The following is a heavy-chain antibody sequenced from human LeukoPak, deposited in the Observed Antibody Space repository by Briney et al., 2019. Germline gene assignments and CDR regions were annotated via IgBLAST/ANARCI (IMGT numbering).Heavy chain of an antibody. CDR3: AKGVSPMTTAYYYYYYMDV. CDR2: ISYDGSNK. J-gene: IGHJ6*03. D-gene: IGHD4-11*01. Sequence: GGSLRLSCAASGFTFSSYGMHWVRQAPGKGLEWVAVISYDGSNKYYADSVKGRFTISRDNSKNTLYLQMNSLRAEDTAVYYCAKGVSPMTTAYYYYYYMDVWGKGTTVTVSS. V-gene: IGHV3-30*18. CDR1: GFTFSSYG.